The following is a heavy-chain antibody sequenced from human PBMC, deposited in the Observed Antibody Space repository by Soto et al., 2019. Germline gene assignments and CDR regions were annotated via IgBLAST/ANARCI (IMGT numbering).Heavy chain of an antibody. CDR2: VYYSGGT. Sequence: QVQLQESGPGLVKPSETLSLTCTVSGGPIGSYYWTWIRQPPGKGLEWIGYVYYSGGTNYNPSLQSRVTISVDTSKSQFSLNLSSVTAADTAVYYCARNHRYNSGWYESWGQGIRVTVSS. V-gene: IGHV4-59*01. CDR1: GGPIGSYY. D-gene: IGHD6-19*01. CDR3: ARNHRYNSGWYES. J-gene: IGHJ5*01.